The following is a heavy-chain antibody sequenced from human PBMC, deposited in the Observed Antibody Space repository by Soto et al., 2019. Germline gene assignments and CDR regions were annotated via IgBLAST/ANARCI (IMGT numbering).Heavy chain of an antibody. CDR1: GGSISSSSYY. CDR2: IYYSGST. V-gene: IGHV4-39*02. J-gene: IGHJ3*02. Sequence: SETLSLTCTVSGGSISSSSYYWGWIRQPPGKGLEWIGSIYYSGSTYYNPSLKGRVTISVDTSKNHFSLKLSSVTAADTAVYYCACHYDFWSGFVSADAFDIWGQGTMVTVSS. D-gene: IGHD3-3*01. CDR3: ACHYDFWSGFVSADAFDI.